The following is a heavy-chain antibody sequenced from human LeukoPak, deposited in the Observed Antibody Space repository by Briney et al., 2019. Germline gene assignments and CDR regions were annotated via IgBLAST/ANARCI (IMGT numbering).Heavy chain of an antibody. Sequence: SSETLSLTCTVSGGSISSYYWSWIRQPPGKGLEWIGYIYYSGSTRYNPSLKSRVTISVDTSKNQFSLKLSSVTAADTAVYYCARGGPSYYDGSEVDYWGQGTLVTVSS. D-gene: IGHD3-22*01. CDR3: ARGGPSYYDGSEVDY. CDR1: GGSISSYY. CDR2: IYYSGST. J-gene: IGHJ4*02. V-gene: IGHV4-59*08.